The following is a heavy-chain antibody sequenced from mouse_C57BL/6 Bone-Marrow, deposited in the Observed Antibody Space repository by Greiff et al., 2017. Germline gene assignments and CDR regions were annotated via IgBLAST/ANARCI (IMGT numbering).Heavy chain of an antibody. CDR1: GFTFSSYG. Sequence: EVQLQESGGDLVKPGGSLKLSCAASGFTFSSYGMSWVRQTPDKRLAWVATISSGGSYTYYPDSVKGRFTISRDNAKNTLYLQMSSLKSEDTAMYYCARGGYSNSAWFAYWGQGTLVTVSA. D-gene: IGHD2-5*01. J-gene: IGHJ3*01. V-gene: IGHV5-6*01. CDR2: ISSGGSYT. CDR3: ARGGYSNSAWFAY.